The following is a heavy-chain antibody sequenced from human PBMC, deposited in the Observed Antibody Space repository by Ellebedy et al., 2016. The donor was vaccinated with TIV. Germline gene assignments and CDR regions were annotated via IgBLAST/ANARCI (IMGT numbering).Heavy chain of an antibody. CDR3: ARAVGGRVVTAITGMDV. CDR1: GYTFTSYY. D-gene: IGHD2-21*02. V-gene: IGHV1-46*01. Sequence: AASVKVSCKASGYTFTSYYMYWVRQAPGQGLEWMGIINPSGGSTSYAQKFQGRVTMTRDTFTSTVYMDLSSLRSEDTAVYYCARAVGGRVVTAITGMDVWGQGTTVTVSS. CDR2: INPSGGST. J-gene: IGHJ6*02.